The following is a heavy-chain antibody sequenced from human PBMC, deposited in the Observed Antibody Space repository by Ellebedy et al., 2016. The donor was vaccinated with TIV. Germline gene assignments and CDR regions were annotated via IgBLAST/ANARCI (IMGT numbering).Heavy chain of an antibody. Sequence: GESLKISCAASGFPFSRYSMSWVRQAPGKGLEWVSYISTSSGDIFYAVSVKGRFTISRDNAKNTLYLQMNSLRAEDTAVYYCAREILGYCSGGSCLLGTYYYYGMDVWGQGTTVTVSS. J-gene: IGHJ6*02. CDR1: GFPFSRYS. CDR3: AREILGYCSGGSCLLGTYYYYGMDV. CDR2: ISTSSGDI. D-gene: IGHD2-15*01. V-gene: IGHV3-48*01.